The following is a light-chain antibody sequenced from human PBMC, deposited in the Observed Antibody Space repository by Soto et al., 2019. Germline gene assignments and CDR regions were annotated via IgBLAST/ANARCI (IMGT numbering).Light chain of an antibody. Sequence: EIVLTQSPGTLSLSPGERATLSCRASQSVSSSFLAWYQQKPGQAPRLLIYGASSRATGIPDRFSGSGSGTHFTLTIIRLEPEDFAVYDCQQYGNSPWTFGHGTKVEI. CDR3: QQYGNSPWT. J-gene: IGKJ1*01. CDR2: GAS. V-gene: IGKV3-20*01. CDR1: QSVSSSF.